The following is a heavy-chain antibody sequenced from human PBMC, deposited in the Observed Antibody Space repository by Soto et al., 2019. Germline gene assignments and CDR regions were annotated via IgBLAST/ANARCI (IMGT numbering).Heavy chain of an antibody. CDR1: GYSFTSYW. CDR2: IDPSDSYT. CDR3: ARHLVDSSSWYYYYYGMDV. Sequence: GESLKISCKGSGYSFTSYWISWVRQMPGKGLEWMGRIDPSDSYTNYSPSFQGHVTISADKSISPAYLQWSSLKASDTAMYYCARHLVDSSSWYYYYYGMDVWGQGTTVTVSS. D-gene: IGHD6-13*01. V-gene: IGHV5-10-1*01. J-gene: IGHJ6*02.